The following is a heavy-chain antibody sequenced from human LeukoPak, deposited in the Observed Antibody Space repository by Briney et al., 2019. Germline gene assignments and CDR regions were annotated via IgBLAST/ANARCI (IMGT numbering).Heavy chain of an antibody. D-gene: IGHD4-17*01. CDR1: GGSIRSSYYY. V-gene: IGHV4-39*07. Sequence: PSETLSLTCTVSGGSIRSSYYYWGWIRQPPGKGLEWIGSIYDSGSTYYNPSLKSRVTISVDTSKKQFSLKLSSVTTADTAVYYCARNYGDYLYYFDYWGQGTLITVSS. J-gene: IGHJ4*02. CDR3: ARNYGDYLYYFDY. CDR2: IYDSGST.